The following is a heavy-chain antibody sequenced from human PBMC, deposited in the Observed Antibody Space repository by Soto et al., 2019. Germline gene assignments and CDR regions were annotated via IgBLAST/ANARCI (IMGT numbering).Heavy chain of an antibody. CDR3: ARFDPLSGSYSETDAFDI. CDR2: IYYSGST. Sequence: SETLSLTCTVSGGSISSGGYYWSWIRQHPGKGLEWIGYIYYSGSTYYNPSLKSRVTISVDTSKNQFSLRLSSVTAADTAVYYCARFDPLSGSYSETDAFDIWGQGTMVTVSS. CDR1: GGSISSGGYY. D-gene: IGHD3-10*01. V-gene: IGHV4-31*03. J-gene: IGHJ3*02.